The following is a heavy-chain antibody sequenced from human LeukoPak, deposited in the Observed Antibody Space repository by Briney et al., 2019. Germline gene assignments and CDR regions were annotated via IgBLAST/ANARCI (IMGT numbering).Heavy chain of an antibody. Sequence: SVKVSCKASGDTFSSYAISWVRQAPGQGLEWMGGIIPIFGTANYARKFQGRVTITTDESTSTAYMELSSLRSEDTAVYYCARDRSLWFGELLPQDAFDIWGQGTMVTVSS. V-gene: IGHV1-69*05. J-gene: IGHJ3*02. D-gene: IGHD3-10*01. CDR2: IIPIFGTA. CDR1: GDTFSSYA. CDR3: ARDRSLWFGELLPQDAFDI.